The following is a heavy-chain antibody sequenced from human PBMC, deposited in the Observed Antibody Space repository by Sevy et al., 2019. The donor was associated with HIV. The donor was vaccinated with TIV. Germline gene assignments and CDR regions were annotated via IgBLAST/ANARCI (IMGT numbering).Heavy chain of an antibody. CDR1: GFAFRTYA. V-gene: IGHV3-30-3*01. CDR3: ARGPEWELTSFLSH. Sequence: GGSLRLSCAASGFAFRTYAFHWVRQAPGRGLEWVGLISSNGDNAFYANSVRGRFTISRDNSMNTLYLELNNPTPDDTAVYYCARGPEWELTSFLSHWGQGTLVTVSS. J-gene: IGHJ4*02. D-gene: IGHD3-9*01. CDR2: ISSNGDNA.